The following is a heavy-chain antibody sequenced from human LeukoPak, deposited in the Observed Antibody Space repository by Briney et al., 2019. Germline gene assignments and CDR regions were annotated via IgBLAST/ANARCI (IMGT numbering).Heavy chain of an antibody. V-gene: IGHV1-2*02. CDR2: INPNSGGT. CDR1: GYTFTGYY. D-gene: IGHD6-19*01. Sequence: ASVKVSCKASGYTFTGYYMHWVRQAPGQGLEWMGWINPNSGGTNYAQKFQGRVTMTRDTSISTAYMELSRLRSDDTAVYYCARDRPSSGPSPLHWFDYWGQGTLVTVSS. J-gene: IGHJ4*02. CDR3: ARDRPSSGPSPLHWFDY.